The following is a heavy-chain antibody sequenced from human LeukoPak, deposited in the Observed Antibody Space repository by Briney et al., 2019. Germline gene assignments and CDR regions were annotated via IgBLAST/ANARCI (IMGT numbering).Heavy chain of an antibody. D-gene: IGHD3-10*01. CDR2: IYYSGYT. CDR3: AKHYMGSYDNRGLDS. J-gene: IGHJ4*02. Sequence: SETLSLTCTVSGGSITTSTYYWGWIRQPPGKGLEWIGTIYYSGYTYYNPSLESRVTIFVDTSKNQFSLKLSSVTAADTAVYYCAKHYMGSYDNRGLDSWGQGTLVTVSS. V-gene: IGHV4-39*01. CDR1: GGSITTSTYY.